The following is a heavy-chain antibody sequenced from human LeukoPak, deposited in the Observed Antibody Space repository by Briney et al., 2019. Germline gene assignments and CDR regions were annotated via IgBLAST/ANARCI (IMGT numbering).Heavy chain of an antibody. CDR1: GDSITGSSYY. CDR2: IHYSGNT. CDR3: ARQTFTFDP. V-gene: IGHV4-39*01. Sequence: SETLSLTCTVSGDSITGSSYYWCWIRQSPGKGLEWLGSIHYSGNTQYNPTLKSRLSTSVDTSKNQFSLKLSSVTAADTAVYYCARQTFTFDPWGQGTLVTVSS. J-gene: IGHJ5*02.